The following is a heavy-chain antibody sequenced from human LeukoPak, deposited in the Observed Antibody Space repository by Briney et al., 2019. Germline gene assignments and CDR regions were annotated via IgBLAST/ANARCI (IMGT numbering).Heavy chain of an antibody. J-gene: IGHJ3*02. CDR1: GFTFSSYS. Sequence: GGSLRLSCAASGFTFSSYSMICVRQAPGKWLEWVSYISSSSSTIYYADSVKGRLTISRDNAKNSLYLQMNSLRDEDTAVYYCARDLSGRYAFDIWGQGTMVTVSS. D-gene: IGHD3-10*01. CDR3: ARDLSGRYAFDI. CDR2: ISSSSSTI. V-gene: IGHV3-48*02.